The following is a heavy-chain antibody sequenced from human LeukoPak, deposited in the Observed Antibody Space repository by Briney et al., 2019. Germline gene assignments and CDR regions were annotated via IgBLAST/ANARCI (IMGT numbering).Heavy chain of an antibody. CDR1: GYSISSGYY. Sequence: LETLSLTCAVSGYSISSGYYWGWIRQPPGKGLEWIGSIYHSGSTYYNPSLKSRVTISVDTSKNRFSLKLSSVTAADTAVYYCAGTYCSSTSCYTDYWGQGTLVTVSS. CDR2: IYHSGST. V-gene: IGHV4-38-2*01. D-gene: IGHD2-2*01. J-gene: IGHJ4*02. CDR3: AGTYCSSTSCYTDY.